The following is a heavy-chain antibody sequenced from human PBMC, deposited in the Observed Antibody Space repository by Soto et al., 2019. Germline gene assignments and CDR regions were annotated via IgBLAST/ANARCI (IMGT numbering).Heavy chain of an antibody. J-gene: IGHJ4*02. Sequence: GGSLRLLCAASGFTVSDFEMSWVRQAQGKGLEWISYITSSGGTTYYADSVKGRFTISRDNTKNSLYLQMNSLRAEDTAVYYCAKGHVFVAPQNGRYFDSWGQGSLVTVSS. V-gene: IGHV3-48*03. CDR2: ITSSGGTT. CDR3: AKGHVFVAPQNGRYFDS. D-gene: IGHD2-21*01. CDR1: GFTVSDFE.